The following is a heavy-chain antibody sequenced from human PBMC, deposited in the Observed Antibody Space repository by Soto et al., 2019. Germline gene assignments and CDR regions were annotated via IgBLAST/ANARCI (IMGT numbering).Heavy chain of an antibody. V-gene: IGHV3-30-3*01. CDR2: ISYDGSNK. Sequence: QVQLVESGGGVVQPGRSLRLSCAASGFTFSSYAMHWVRQAPGKGLEWVAVISYDGSNKYYADSVKGRFTISRDNSKNTLYRQMNSLRAEDTAVYYCERDQGGDDYGDYVVHYYYGMDVWGHGTTVTVSS. CDR1: GFTFSSYA. J-gene: IGHJ6*02. CDR3: ERDQGGDDYGDYVVHYYYGMDV. D-gene: IGHD4-17*01.